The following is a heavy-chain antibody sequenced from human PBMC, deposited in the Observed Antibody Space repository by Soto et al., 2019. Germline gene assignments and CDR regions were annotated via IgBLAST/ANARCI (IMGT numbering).Heavy chain of an antibody. V-gene: IGHV4-34*01. CDR2: INHSGST. J-gene: IGHJ5*02. CDR3: ASRVAATSNPQNWFDP. D-gene: IGHD2-15*01. CDR1: GGSFSGYY. Sequence: SETLSLTCAVYGGSFSGYYWSWIRQPPGKGLEWIGEINHSGSTNYNPSLKGRVTISVDTSKNQFSLKLSSVTAADTAVYYCASRVAATSNPQNWFDPWGQGTLVTVSS.